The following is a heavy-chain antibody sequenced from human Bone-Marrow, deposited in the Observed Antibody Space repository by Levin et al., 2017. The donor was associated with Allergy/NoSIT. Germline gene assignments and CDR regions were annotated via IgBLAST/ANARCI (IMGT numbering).Heavy chain of an antibody. J-gene: IGHJ4*02. D-gene: IGHD3-16*01. CDR1: GFIFTSYE. V-gene: IGHV3-48*03. CDR3: ARQYDYIDY. CDR2: ISSSDTV. Sequence: GGSLRLSCAASGFIFTSYEMIWVRQAPGKGLEWVSYISSSDTVYYADSVKGRFTISRDNAKNSLYLQMDSLRVEDTAIYYCARQYDYIDYWGQGTLVTVSS.